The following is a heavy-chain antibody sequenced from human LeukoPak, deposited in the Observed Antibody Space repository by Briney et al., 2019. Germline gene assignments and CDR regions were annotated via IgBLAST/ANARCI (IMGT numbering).Heavy chain of an antibody. Sequence: ASVKVSCKASGYTFTGYYMHWVRQAPGQGLEWMGWISPNNGGTNYAQKLQGRVTITRDTSIGTAYMELSRLSSDDTAVYYCARGPFMPNSWFDPWGQGTLVTVSS. J-gene: IGHJ5*02. V-gene: IGHV1-2*02. CDR3: ARGPFMPNSWFDP. D-gene: IGHD2-2*01. CDR1: GYTFTGYY. CDR2: ISPNNGGT.